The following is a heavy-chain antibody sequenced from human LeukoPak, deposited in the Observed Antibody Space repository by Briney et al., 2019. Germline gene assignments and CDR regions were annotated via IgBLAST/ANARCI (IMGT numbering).Heavy chain of an antibody. CDR2: ISSSSSYI. J-gene: IGHJ6*03. D-gene: IGHD6-13*01. CDR1: GFTFSSYS. V-gene: IGHV3-21*01. Sequence: GGSLRLSCAASGFTFSSYSMNWVRQAPGKGLEWVSSISSSSSYIYYADSVKGRFTISRDNAKNSLYLQMNSLRAEDTAVYYCARYVSRSSSWPYYYYMDVWGKGITVTVSS. CDR3: ARYVSRSSSWPYYYYMDV.